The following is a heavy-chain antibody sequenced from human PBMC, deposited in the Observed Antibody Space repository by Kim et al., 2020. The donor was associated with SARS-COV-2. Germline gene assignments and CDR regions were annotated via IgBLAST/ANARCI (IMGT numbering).Heavy chain of an antibody. CDR2: ISSSGSTI. J-gene: IGHJ6*03. Sequence: GGSLRLSCAASGFTFSDYYMSWIRQAPGKGLEWVSYISSSGSTIYYADSVKGRFTISRDNAKNSLYLQMNSLRAEDTAVYYCARADTMVQGVISKDYYYYYYMDVWGKGTTVTVSS. CDR1: GFTFSDYY. V-gene: IGHV3-11*01. CDR3: ARADTMVQGVISKDYYYYYYMDV. D-gene: IGHD3-10*01.